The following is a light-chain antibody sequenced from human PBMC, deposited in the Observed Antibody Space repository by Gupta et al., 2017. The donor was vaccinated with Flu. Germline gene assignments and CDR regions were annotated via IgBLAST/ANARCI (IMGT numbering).Light chain of an antibody. CDR2: YKSDSNK. J-gene: IGLJ3*02. Sequence: VGPSEIFCYQQKPGSPPQYFLTYKSDSNKKRRSGIPGRFSGSKDATADAGILPGSRIQYEAEDDCYSMDRDRGTWVFGGGTKLTVL. V-gene: IGLV5-45*01. CDR3: MDRDRGTWV. CDR1: VGPSE.